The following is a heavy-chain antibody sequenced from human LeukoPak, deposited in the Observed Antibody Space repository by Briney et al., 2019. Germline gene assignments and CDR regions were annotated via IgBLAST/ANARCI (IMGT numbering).Heavy chain of an antibody. CDR1: GYSISSGYY. J-gene: IGHJ6*03. Sequence: SETLSLTCAVSGYSISSGYYWGWIRQPPGQGLEWIGNIYHSGNTYYNPSLKSRVTISVDTSKNQFSLKLSSVTAADTAVYYCARDRPLAYCGGDCVHYYYYYYMDVWGKGTTVTVSS. V-gene: IGHV4-38-2*02. D-gene: IGHD2-21*01. CDR2: IYHSGNT. CDR3: ARDRPLAYCGGDCVHYYYYYYMDV.